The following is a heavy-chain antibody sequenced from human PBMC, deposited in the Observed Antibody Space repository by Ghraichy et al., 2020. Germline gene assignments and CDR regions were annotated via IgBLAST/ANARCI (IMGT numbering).Heavy chain of an antibody. Sequence: GGSLRLSCAASGFTFSSNAMGWVRQAPGKGLEWVSAISGSGALTFYADSVKGRFSISRDNSKNTFYLQMNSLRAEDTAVYYCARRGPLEWGGFDYWGQGTLVTVSS. V-gene: IGHV3-23*01. CDR2: ISGSGALT. CDR1: GFTFSSNA. J-gene: IGHJ4*02. CDR3: ARRGPLEWGGFDY. D-gene: IGHD3-3*01.